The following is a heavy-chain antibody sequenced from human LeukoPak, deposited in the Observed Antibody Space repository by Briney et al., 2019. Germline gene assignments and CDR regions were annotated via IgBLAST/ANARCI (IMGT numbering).Heavy chain of an antibody. Sequence: SETLSLTCTVSGGSISSGSYYWTWIRQPAGKGLEWIGRIYSTGSTNYNPSLKSRVTISVDTSKNQISLQLSSVTAADTAVYYCARHKGTEVAIPPLLDHWGQGTLVTVSS. D-gene: IGHD2-21*01. CDR1: GGSISSGSYY. V-gene: IGHV4-61*02. J-gene: IGHJ4*02. CDR3: ARHKGTEVAIPPLLDH. CDR2: IYSTGST.